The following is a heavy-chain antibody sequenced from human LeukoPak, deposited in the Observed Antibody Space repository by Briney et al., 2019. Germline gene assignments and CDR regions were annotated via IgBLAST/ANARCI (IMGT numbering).Heavy chain of an antibody. V-gene: IGHV1-8*01. CDR3: ATAGVRTYYDYVWGSYRRDLDY. CDR1: GYTFTSYD. Sequence: ASVKVSCKASGYTFTSYDINWVRQATGQGLEWMGWMNPNSGNTGYAQKFQGRVTMTEDTSTDTAYMELSSLRSEDTAVYYCATAGVRTYYDYVWGSYRRDLDYWGQGTLVTVSS. D-gene: IGHD3-16*02. J-gene: IGHJ4*02. CDR2: MNPNSGNT.